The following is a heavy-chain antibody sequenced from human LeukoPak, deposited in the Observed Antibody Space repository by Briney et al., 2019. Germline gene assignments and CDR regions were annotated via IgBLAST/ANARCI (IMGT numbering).Heavy chain of an antibody. CDR1: GFTFSNYA. J-gene: IGHJ4*02. CDR3: ARDLGAYFDY. Sequence: GGSLRLSCAASGFTFSNYAMCWVRQAPGKGLEWVSHISGSGGSTYYADSVKGRFTISRDNSKNTLYLQMNSLRAEDTAVYYCARDLGAYFDYWGQGTLVTVSS. CDR2: ISGSGGST. V-gene: IGHV3-23*01.